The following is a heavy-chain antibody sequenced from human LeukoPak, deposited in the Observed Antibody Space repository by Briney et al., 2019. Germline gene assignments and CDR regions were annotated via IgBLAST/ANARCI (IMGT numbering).Heavy chain of an antibody. D-gene: IGHD3-3*01. Sequence: EASVKVSCKASGYTFTGYYMHWVRQAPGQGLEWMGWINPNSGGTNYAQKFQGRVTMTRDTSISTAYMELSRLRSDDTAVYYCARDHYDFWSVKSFDEYYYYGMDVWGQGTTVTVSS. V-gene: IGHV1-2*02. J-gene: IGHJ6*02. CDR2: INPNSGGT. CDR1: GYTFTGYY. CDR3: ARDHYDFWSVKSFDEYYYYGMDV.